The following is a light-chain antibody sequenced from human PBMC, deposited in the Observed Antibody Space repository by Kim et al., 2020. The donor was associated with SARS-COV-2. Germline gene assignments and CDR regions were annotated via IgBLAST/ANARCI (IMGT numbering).Light chain of an antibody. CDR1: SGCLASNY. CDR3: QSYDDNIQV. Sequence: GKTLTIAGPRSSGCLASNYVKWYQQRSGSFPTTLIYEDDQRSSGVPDRFSGSIDRSSNSASLSISGLKTEDEADYYCQSYDDNIQVFGGGTQLTVL. V-gene: IGLV6-57*01. CDR2: EDD. J-gene: IGLJ3*02.